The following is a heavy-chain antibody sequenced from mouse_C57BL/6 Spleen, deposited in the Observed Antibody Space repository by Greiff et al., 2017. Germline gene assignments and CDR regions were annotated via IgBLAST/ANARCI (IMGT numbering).Heavy chain of an antibody. J-gene: IGHJ2*01. D-gene: IGHD2-3*01. Sequence: VQLQQPGAELVRPGTSVKVSCKASGYAFTNYLIEWVKQRPGQGLEWIGVINPGSGGTNYNEKFKGKATLTADKSSSTAYMQLSSLTSEDSAVYFCARGEDGYPFDYWGQGTTLTVSS. CDR1: GYAFTNYL. CDR2: INPGSGGT. CDR3: ARGEDGYPFDY. V-gene: IGHV1-54*01.